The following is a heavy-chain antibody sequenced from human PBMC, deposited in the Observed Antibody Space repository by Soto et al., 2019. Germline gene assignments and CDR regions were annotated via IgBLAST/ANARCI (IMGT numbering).Heavy chain of an antibody. CDR3: ARGREIFGAVTPFEY. Sequence: SETLSLTXAVYGAPFSGYYWTWIRQPPGKGLGWIGEINHTGSTKYNPSLKSRVTISLDTSKNQFSLSLRSVAAADTAVYYCARGREIFGAVTPFEYWGQGTQVTVSS. J-gene: IGHJ4*02. D-gene: IGHD3-3*01. CDR2: INHTGST. V-gene: IGHV4-34*01. CDR1: GAPFSGYY.